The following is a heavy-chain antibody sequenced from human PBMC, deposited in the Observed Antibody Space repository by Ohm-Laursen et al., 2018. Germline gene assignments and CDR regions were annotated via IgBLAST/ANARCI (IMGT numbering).Heavy chain of an antibody. CDR3: AKTPRWVVVVPGAPADY. CDR1: GFTFSSYA. Sequence: SLRLSCAASGFTFSSYAMSWVRQAPGKGLEWVSAISGSGGSTYYADSVKGRFTISRDNSKNTLYLQMNSLRAGDTAVYYCAKTPRWVVVVPGAPADYWGQGTLVTVSS. D-gene: IGHD2-2*01. J-gene: IGHJ4*02. CDR2: ISGSGGST. V-gene: IGHV3-23*01.